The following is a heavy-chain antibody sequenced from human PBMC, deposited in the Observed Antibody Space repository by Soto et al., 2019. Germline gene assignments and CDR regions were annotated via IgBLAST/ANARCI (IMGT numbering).Heavy chain of an antibody. CDR3: ARGLSSPSAAGV. CDR1: GGSVRSGGNY. V-gene: IGHV4-39*01. Sequence: QLQLQESGPGLVKPSETLSLTCAVSGGSVRSGGNYWGWIRQSPGKGLEWIGSVHDTGTTHYNPSLTSRVTISVDTSKNQFSLNVNSVTAADTAVYYCARGLSSPSAAGVWGQGTLVTVSS. CDR2: VHDTGTT. D-gene: IGHD6-6*01. J-gene: IGHJ4*02.